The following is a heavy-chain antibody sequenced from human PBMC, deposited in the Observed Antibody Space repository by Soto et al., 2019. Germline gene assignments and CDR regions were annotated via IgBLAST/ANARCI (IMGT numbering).Heavy chain of an antibody. CDR2: IIPIFRTT. CDR1: GDTFSNYA. J-gene: IGHJ6*02. Sequence: HVQLAQSGAEVKKPGSSVKVSCKASGDTFSNYAISWVRQAPGQGLEWMGGIIPIFRTTDYAQNFQGRVTITADESTSTAYMELSSLRSEDTAVYFCARDMIPAAPAYKYYAMDVWGQGTPVTVSS. D-gene: IGHD2-2*01. CDR3: ARDMIPAAPAYKYYAMDV. V-gene: IGHV1-69*01.